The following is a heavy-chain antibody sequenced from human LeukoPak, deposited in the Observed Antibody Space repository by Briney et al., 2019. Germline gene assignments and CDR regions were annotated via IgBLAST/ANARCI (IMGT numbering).Heavy chain of an antibody. CDR3: TRDLRWLDVGNFDY. J-gene: IGHJ4*02. D-gene: IGHD4-23*01. CDR1: GYTFTGYY. CDR2: INPNSGGT. Sequence: ASLKVSCKASGYTFTGYYMHWVRQAPGEGLEWMVWINPNSGGTNYAQKFQGRVTMTRDTSISTAYMELISLRYDDTPVYYCTRDLRWLDVGNFDYWGQGTMVTVSS. V-gene: IGHV1-2*02.